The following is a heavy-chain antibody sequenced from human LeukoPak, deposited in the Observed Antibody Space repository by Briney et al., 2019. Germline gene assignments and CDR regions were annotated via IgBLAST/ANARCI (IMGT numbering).Heavy chain of an antibody. D-gene: IGHD3-22*01. CDR1: GFTFSSYG. V-gene: IGHV3-30*02. CDR3: AKDQGYYDSSGPFDY. CDR2: IWYDGSNK. Sequence: GGSLRLSCAASGFTFSSYGMHWVRQAPGKGLEWVAVIWYDGSNKYYADSVKGRFTISRDNSKNTLYLQMNSLRAEDTAVYYCAKDQGYYDSSGPFDYWGQGTLVTVSS. J-gene: IGHJ4*02.